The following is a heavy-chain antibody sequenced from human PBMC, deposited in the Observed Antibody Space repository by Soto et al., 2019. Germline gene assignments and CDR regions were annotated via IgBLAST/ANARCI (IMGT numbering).Heavy chain of an antibody. CDR1: GFTFSRYG. J-gene: IGHJ6*02. D-gene: IGHD1-20*01. Sequence: GGSLRLSCAASGFTFSRYGMHWIREAPGKGLEWVAVISYDGSNKYYADSVKGRFTISRDNSKNTLYLQMNSLRAEDTAVYYCAKDPGYNCKQRSVYYGIDVWLQVNTLTVSS. CDR3: AKDPGYNCKQRSVYYGIDV. V-gene: IGHV3-30*18. CDR2: ISYDGSNK.